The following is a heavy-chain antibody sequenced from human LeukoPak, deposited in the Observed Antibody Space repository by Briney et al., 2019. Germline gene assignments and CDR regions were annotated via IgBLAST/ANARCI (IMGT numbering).Heavy chain of an antibody. D-gene: IGHD1-14*01. Sequence: ASVKVSCKASGYTFTGYYIHWVRQAPGQGLEWMGWINPNSGGTNYAQKFQGWVTMTRDTSISTAYMELSRLRSDDTAVYYCARGRATGGGPFDYWGQGTLVTVSS. CDR2: INPNSGGT. CDR3: ARGRATGGGPFDY. V-gene: IGHV1-2*04. J-gene: IGHJ4*02. CDR1: GYTFTGYY.